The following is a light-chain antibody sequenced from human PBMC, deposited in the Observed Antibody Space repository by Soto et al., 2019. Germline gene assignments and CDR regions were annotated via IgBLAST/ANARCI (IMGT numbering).Light chain of an antibody. Sequence: EIVMTQSPATLSVSPGERATLSCRASQSVNSNLAWYQQRPGQAPRLLIHGASTRAPDIPAGFSGSGSGTEFTLTISSLQSEDFAVYYCQQYYLWPWTFGQGTRVQIK. CDR1: QSVNSN. CDR2: GAS. CDR3: QQYYLWPWT. V-gene: IGKV3-15*01. J-gene: IGKJ1*01.